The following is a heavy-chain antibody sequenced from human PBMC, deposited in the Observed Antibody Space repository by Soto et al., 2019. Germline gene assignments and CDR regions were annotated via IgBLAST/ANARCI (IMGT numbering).Heavy chain of an antibody. D-gene: IGHD3-10*01. CDR3: AKVRGPEDFFDY. CDR1: GFTFSSYA. J-gene: IGHJ4*02. V-gene: IGHV3-23*01. CDR2: ISGSGVST. Sequence: EVQLLESGGGLVQPGGSLRLSCAASGFTFSSYAVNWVRQAPGKGLEWVSAISGSGVSTIYADSVKGRFTISRDNSKNTVHLQKNSLRAEDTALYYCAKVRGPEDFFDYWGQGTLVTVSS.